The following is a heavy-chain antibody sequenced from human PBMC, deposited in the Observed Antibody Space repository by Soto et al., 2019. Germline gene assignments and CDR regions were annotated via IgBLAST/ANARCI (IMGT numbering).Heavy chain of an antibody. J-gene: IGHJ4*02. D-gene: IGHD2-2*01. CDR2: IYYSGST. CDR3: ARAADIVLVPAAKRVTTLFPQQYYFDY. CDR1: GGSISSYY. Sequence: TSETLSLTCTVSGGSISSYYWSWIRQHPGKGLEWIGYIYYSGSTYYNPSLKSRVTISVDTSKNQFSLKLSSVTAADTAVYYCARAADIVLVPAAKRVTTLFPQQYYFDYWGQGTLVTVSS. V-gene: IGHV4-59*06.